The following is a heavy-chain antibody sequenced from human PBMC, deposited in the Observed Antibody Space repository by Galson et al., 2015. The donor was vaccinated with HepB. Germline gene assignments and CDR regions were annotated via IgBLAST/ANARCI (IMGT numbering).Heavy chain of an antibody. V-gene: IGHV1-3*01. Sequence: SVKVSCKASGYTFTSYAMHWVRQAPGQRLEWMGWINAGNGNTKYSQKFQGRVTITRDTSASTAYMELSSLRSEDTAVYYCARDGGVGATPDFDYWGQGTLVTVSS. CDR2: INAGNGNT. CDR1: GYTFTSYA. D-gene: IGHD1-26*01. CDR3: ARDGGVGATPDFDY. J-gene: IGHJ4*02.